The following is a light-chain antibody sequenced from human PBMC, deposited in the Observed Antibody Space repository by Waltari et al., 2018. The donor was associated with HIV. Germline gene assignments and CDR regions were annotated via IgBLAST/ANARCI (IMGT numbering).Light chain of an antibody. V-gene: IGLV2-14*03. CDR1: SSDVGGYNY. Sequence: QSALTQPASVSGSPGQSITISCTGTSSDVGGYNYVSWYQQHPGKAPKLMIYDVSNRPSGVSNRFSGSKSVNTASLTISGLQAEDEADDYCSSYTSSSTPSYVFGTGTKVTVL. J-gene: IGLJ1*01. CDR3: SSYTSSSTPSYV. CDR2: DVS.